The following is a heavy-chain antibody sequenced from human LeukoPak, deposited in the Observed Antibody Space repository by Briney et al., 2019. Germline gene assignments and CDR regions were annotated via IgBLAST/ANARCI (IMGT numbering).Heavy chain of an antibody. J-gene: IGHJ4*02. D-gene: IGHD1-26*01. CDR3: ARDTEWEKNPDYFDY. Sequence: GESLRISCKGSGYSFSSYGISWVRQAPGQGLEWMGWISAKNGNTNYAQKVQGRVTMTTDTSTSTAYMELRSLRSDDTAVYYCARDTEWEKNPDYFDYWGQGTLVTVSS. V-gene: IGHV1-18*01. CDR2: ISAKNGNT. CDR1: GYSFSSYG.